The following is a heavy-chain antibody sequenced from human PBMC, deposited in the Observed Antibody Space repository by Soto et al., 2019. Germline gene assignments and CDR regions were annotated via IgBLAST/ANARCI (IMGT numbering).Heavy chain of an antibody. CDR1: GSTFSNYA. D-gene: IGHD3-22*01. CDR3: ARDEYSSDSSVYYYTEYFQH. J-gene: IGHJ1*01. Sequence: ASVKVSCKASGSTFSNYAINWVRQAPGQGLEWMGIINLSGGSTSYAQKFQGRVTMTRDTSTSTVYMELRSLRSEDTAVYYCARDEYSSDSSVYYYTEYFQHWGQGTLVTVSS. V-gene: IGHV1-46*01. CDR2: INLSGGST.